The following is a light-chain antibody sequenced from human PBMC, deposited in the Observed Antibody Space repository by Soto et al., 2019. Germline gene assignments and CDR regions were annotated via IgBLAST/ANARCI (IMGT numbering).Light chain of an antibody. CDR1: SSDVASYNL. CDR3: SSYAGSNNYV. CDR2: EGS. Sequence: QSALTQPASVSGSPGQSITISCTGTSSDVASYNLVSWYQQHPGKAPQLMISEGSNRPSGVSNRFSGSKSGNTASLDISGLQADDEAVYYCSSYAGSNNYVFGTGTKLTVL. J-gene: IGLJ1*01. V-gene: IGLV2-14*02.